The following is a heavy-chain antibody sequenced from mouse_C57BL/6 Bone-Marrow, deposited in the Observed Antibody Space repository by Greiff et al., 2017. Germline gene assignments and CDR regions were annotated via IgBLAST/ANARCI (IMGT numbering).Heavy chain of an antibody. CDR2: IDPSDSYT. CDR3: AREYYGP. V-gene: IGHV1-50*01. Sequence: VQLQQPGAELVKPGASVKLSCKASGYTFTSYWMQWVKQRPGQGLEWIGEIDPSDSYTNYNQKFQGKATLTVDTSSSTAYMQLSSLTSEDSAVYYCAREYYGPWAQGTLVTVSA. J-gene: IGHJ3*01. D-gene: IGHD1-2*01. CDR1: GYTFTSYW.